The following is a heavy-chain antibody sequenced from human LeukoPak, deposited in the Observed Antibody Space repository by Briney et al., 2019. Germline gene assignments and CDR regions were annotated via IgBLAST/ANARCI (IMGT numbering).Heavy chain of an antibody. Sequence: ASVKVSGKASGYTFTSYAIHWVRQAAGQGLEWMGWITPSGGTNYPQKFQGRVAIAWDTSITPAYMDLSRLTSDDTAVYYCARDRYGDGFAHLDYWGQGALVTVSS. D-gene: IGHD5-24*01. CDR3: ARDRYGDGFAHLDY. V-gene: IGHV1-2*02. CDR2: ITPSGGT. J-gene: IGHJ4*02. CDR1: GYTFTSYA.